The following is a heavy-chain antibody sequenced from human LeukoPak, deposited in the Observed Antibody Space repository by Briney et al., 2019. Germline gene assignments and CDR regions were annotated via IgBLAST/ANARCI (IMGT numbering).Heavy chain of an antibody. CDR3: SSELTWTDP. Sequence: GGSLRLSCAASGFTFSDFAMNWVRQAPGKGLEWVSSISRDSSNTYYADSMKGRFTVTRDNARNSLYLQMNSLRAEDAAVYYCSSELTWTDPWGQGTLVTVSS. J-gene: IGHJ5*02. CDR1: GFTFSDFA. V-gene: IGHV3-21*01. D-gene: IGHD4/OR15-4a*01. CDR2: ISRDSSNT.